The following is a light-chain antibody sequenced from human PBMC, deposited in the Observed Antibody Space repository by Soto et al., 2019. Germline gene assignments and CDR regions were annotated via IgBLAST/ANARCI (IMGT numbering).Light chain of an antibody. J-gene: IGLJ2*01. CDR2: SND. Sequence: QSVLTQPPSASGTPGQRVTISCSGSTSNIGSKTVNWYQQLPGTAPKLLIYSNDQRPSGVPDRISGSKSGTSASLAISGLQSEDEADYYCAAWDDGLNGVVCGGGTKLTVL. CDR1: TSNIGSKT. V-gene: IGLV1-44*01. CDR3: AAWDDGLNGVV.